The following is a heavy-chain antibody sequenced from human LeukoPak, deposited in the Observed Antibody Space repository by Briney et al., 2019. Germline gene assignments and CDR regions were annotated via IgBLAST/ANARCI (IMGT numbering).Heavy chain of an antibody. CDR2: ISYSGGT. Sequence: ALSLTCTAAGGSISSYYCSWIRQPPGKGLEWCGYISYSGGTNYNHSLKSRLTISADTSTNKFSLRLRSLTSADTAVYYCARHPARSDAGLPFDYWGQGNLVTVSS. V-gene: IGHV4-59*01. D-gene: IGHD6-19*01. CDR1: GGSISSYY. J-gene: IGHJ4*02. CDR3: ARHPARSDAGLPFDY.